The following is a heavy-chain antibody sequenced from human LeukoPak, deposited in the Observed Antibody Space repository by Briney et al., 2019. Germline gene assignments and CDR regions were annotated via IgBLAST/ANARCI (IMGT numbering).Heavy chain of an antibody. V-gene: IGHV3-30*18. CDR1: GFSFNSYG. D-gene: IGHD1-26*01. CDR3: AKDCGGTKWELGRDYFDY. Sequence: GRSLRLSCAASGFSFNSYGMHWVRQAPGKGLEWVAVISYDESNKFYADSVRGRFTISRDNSKNTLYLQMSSLRADDTAVYYCAKDCGGTKWELGRDYFDYWGKGTLVTVSS. J-gene: IGHJ4*02. CDR2: ISYDESNK.